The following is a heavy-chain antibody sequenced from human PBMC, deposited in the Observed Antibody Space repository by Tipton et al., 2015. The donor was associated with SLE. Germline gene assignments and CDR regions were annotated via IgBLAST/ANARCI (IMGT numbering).Heavy chain of an antibody. V-gene: IGHV4-59*11. CDR2: IYYSGST. Sequence: TLSLTCTVSGGSISSHYWSWIRQPPGKGLEWIGYIYYSGSTNYNPSFKSRVTISVDTSKNQFSLKLSSVTAADTAVYYCARAAPRAGYFDWLNPYYFDYWGQGTLVTVSS. CDR3: ARAAPRAGYFDWLNPYYFDY. D-gene: IGHD3-9*01. CDR1: GGSISSHY. J-gene: IGHJ4*02.